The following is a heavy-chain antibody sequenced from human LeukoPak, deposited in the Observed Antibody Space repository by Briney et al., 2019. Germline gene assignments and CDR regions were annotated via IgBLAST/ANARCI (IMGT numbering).Heavy chain of an antibody. CDR1: GFTFSDYS. V-gene: IGHV3-21*01. Sequence: GGSLRLSCGASGFTFSDYSMNWVRQAPGKGLAWVASITSAGGYTYYADSVKGRFAISRDNSMSILHLQMSSLRAEDTAVYYCAKDFDSWTRPGIDHWGQGSLVSVSS. D-gene: IGHD3-3*01. J-gene: IGHJ4*02. CDR2: ITSAGGYT. CDR3: AKDFDSWTRPGIDH.